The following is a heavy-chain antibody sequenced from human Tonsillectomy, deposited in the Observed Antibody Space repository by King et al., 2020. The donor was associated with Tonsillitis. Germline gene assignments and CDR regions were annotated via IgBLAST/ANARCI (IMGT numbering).Heavy chain of an antibody. V-gene: IGHV3-9*01. Sequence: VQLVESGGGLVQPGRSLRLSCAASGFTFGAYAMHWVRRGPGKGLEWVSGISWNSGTIVYADSVKGRFTISRDNAKNSLYLQMNSLRTEDTALYYCVMGRSGSNDDAFDIWGQGTMVTVSS. CDR2: ISWNSGTI. J-gene: IGHJ3*02. CDR3: VMGRSGSNDDAFDI. D-gene: IGHD1-26*01. CDR1: GFTFGAYA.